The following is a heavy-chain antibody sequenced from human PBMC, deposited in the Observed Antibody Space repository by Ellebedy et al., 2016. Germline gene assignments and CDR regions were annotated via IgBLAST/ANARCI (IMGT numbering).Heavy chain of an antibody. CDR3: ARHSGAVAGPDI. CDR1: GGSISSYY. V-gene: IGHV4-59*08. Sequence: SETLSLTCTVSGGSISSYYWSWIRQPPGKGLEWIGYIYYSGSTNYNPSLKSRVTISVDTSKNQFSLKLSSVTAADTAVYYCARHSGAVAGPDIWGQGTMVTVSS. J-gene: IGHJ3*02. CDR2: IYYSGST. D-gene: IGHD6-19*01.